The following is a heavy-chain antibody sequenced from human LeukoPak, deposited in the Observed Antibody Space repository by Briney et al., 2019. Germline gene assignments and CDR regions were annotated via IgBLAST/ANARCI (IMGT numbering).Heavy chain of an antibody. J-gene: IGHJ1*01. D-gene: IGHD2-2*02. V-gene: IGHV3-7*01. CDR3: ARAVVPAAIGSFQH. CDR1: GFTLSSYW. CDR2: IKQDGSEK. Sequence: GGSLRLSCAASGFTLSSYWMTWVRQAPGKGLEWVANIKQDGSEKYYGESVKGRFSISRDNAKNSLQLQMNSLRAEDTAVYYCARAVVPAAIGSFQHWGQGTLVTVSS.